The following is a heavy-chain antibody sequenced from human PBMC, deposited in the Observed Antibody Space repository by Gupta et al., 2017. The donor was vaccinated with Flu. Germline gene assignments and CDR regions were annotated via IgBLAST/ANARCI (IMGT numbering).Heavy chain of an antibody. Sequence: VQLVQSGAEVKKPAASVKDSCKASGYPFINYDINWVRQAGGQGLECVGWMSPNSGKTGYAQKFQGRVTMTWNTSISTAYMELNSLRSDDTAVYYCTRGGRLDPWGQGTLVTVSS. CDR3: TRGGRLDP. CDR1: GYPFINYD. J-gene: IGHJ5*02. V-gene: IGHV1-8*01. CDR2: MSPNSGKT.